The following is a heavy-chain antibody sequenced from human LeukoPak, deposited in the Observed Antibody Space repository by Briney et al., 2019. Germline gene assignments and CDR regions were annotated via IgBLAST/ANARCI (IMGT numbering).Heavy chain of an antibody. V-gene: IGHV3-21*01. CDR1: GFTFSSYS. CDR2: ISSSSSYI. J-gene: IGHJ5*02. Sequence: PGGSLRLSCAASGFTFSSYSMNWVRQAPGKGLEWVSSISSSSSYIYYADSVKGRFTISRDSAKNSLYLQMNSLRAEDTAVYYCARTYSSSSAWFDPWGQGTQVTVSS. D-gene: IGHD6-6*01. CDR3: ARTYSSSSAWFDP.